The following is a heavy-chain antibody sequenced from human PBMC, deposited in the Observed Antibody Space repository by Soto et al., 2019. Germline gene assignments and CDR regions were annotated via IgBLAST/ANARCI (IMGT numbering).Heavy chain of an antibody. CDR3: AREGSYGSFGY. CDR1: GGSISCYY. J-gene: IGHJ4*02. V-gene: IGHV4-59*01. D-gene: IGHD1-26*01. CDR2: IYYSGST. Sequence: QVQLQESGPGLVKPSETLSLTCTVSGGSISCYYWSWIRQPPGKGLEWIGYIYYSGSTNYNPSLKIRLTISVDTSKNQFSLKLSSVTAADTAVYYCAREGSYGSFGYWGQGTLVTVSS.